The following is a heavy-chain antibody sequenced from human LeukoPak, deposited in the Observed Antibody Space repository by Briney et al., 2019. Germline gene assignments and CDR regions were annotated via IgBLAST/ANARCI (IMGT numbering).Heavy chain of an antibody. CDR3: ARDDFWSGYFYYYYYYMDV. CDR2: INSDGSST. J-gene: IGHJ6*03. CDR1: GFTFSSYW. Sequence: HPGGSLRLSCAASGFTFSSYWMHWVRQAPGKGLVWVSRINSDGSSTIYADSVKGRFTISRDNAKNTLYLQMNSLRDEDTAVYYCARDDFWSGYFYYYYYYMDVWGKGTTVTVSS. V-gene: IGHV3-74*01. D-gene: IGHD3-3*01.